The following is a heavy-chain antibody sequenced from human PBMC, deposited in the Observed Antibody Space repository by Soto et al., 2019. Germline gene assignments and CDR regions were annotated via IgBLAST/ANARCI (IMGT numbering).Heavy chain of an antibody. CDR3: AATLNSIMVTPHGNAQLSFDY. J-gene: IGHJ4*02. Sequence: PSETLSLTCTVSGVSISDFYWSWIRQAPGKGLESMGYIYYSGITHYNPSLRSRVSISVDTSKNQFSLKLTSVTAADTATYYCAATLNSIMVTPHGNAQLSFDYWGQGSLVTVSS. CDR2: IYYSGIT. V-gene: IGHV4-59*01. CDR1: GVSISDFY. D-gene: IGHD5-18*01.